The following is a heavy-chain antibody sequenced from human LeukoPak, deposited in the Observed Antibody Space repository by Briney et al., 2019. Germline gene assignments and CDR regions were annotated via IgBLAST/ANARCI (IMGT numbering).Heavy chain of an antibody. CDR1: GFTFTSYA. J-gene: IGHJ6*02. Sequence: GGSLRLSCAASGFTFTSYAMSWVRQAPGKGLEWVSSISGSGGNTFYADSVKGRFTISRDNSKNTLYLQMNSLRAEDTAVYYCAREACAREALTSTWLPYGMDVWGQGTTVTVSS. V-gene: IGHV3-23*01. CDR3: AREACAREALTSTWLPYGMDV. CDR2: ISGSGGNT. D-gene: IGHD6-13*01.